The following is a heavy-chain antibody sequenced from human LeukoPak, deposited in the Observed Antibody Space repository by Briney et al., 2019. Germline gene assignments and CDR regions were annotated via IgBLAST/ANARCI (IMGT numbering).Heavy chain of an antibody. CDR3: ARTLGWGVPAAIGYFQH. J-gene: IGHJ1*01. D-gene: IGHD2-2*01. CDR1: GGSISSSSYY. CDR2: IYYSGST. V-gene: IGHV4-39*01. Sequence: KPSETLSLTCTVSGGSISSSSYYWGWIRQPPGKGLEWIGSIYYSGSTYYNPSLKSRFTISVDTSKNQFSLKLSSVTAADTAVYYCARTLGWGVPAAIGYFQHWGQGTLVTVSS.